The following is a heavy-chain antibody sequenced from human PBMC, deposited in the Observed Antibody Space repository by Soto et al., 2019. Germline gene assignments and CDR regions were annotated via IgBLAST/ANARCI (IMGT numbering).Heavy chain of an antibody. V-gene: IGHV1-8*01. CDR3: ARGGYYDVWSGHYFYYMDV. J-gene: IGHJ6*03. D-gene: IGHD3-3*01. CDR2: MNPNSGNT. CDR1: GYTFTSYD. Sequence: QVQLVQSGAEVKKPGASVKVSCKASGYTFTSYDINWVRQATGQGLEWMGWMNPNSGNTGYAQKFQGRVTMTRNTSISTAYMDLSSLRSYVTAVYYCARGGYYDVWSGHYFYYMDVWGKGTTVTVSS.